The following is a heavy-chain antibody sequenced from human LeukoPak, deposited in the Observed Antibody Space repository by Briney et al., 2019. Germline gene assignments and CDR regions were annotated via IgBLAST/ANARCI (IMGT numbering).Heavy chain of an antibody. CDR2: ISNNGGST. D-gene: IGHD6-6*01. J-gene: IGHJ5*02. CDR3: ARDSPNNSSWSHGLNWFDP. Sequence: GGSLRLSCAASGFMFSSYAMHWVRQAPGKGLEYVSAISNNGGSTYYANSVKGRFTISRDNSKNTLYLQMNSLRAEDTAVYYCARDSPNNSSWSHGLNWFDPWGQGTLVTVSS. V-gene: IGHV3-64*01. CDR1: GFMFSSYA.